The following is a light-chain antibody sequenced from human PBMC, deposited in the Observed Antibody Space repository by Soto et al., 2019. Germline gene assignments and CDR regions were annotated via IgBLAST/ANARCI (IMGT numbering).Light chain of an antibody. Sequence: IVLKQSPATLSVSPGERATLSCRASQSVSSSYLAWYQQKPGQAPRLLIYGASSRATGIPDRFSGSGSGTDFTLTISRLEPEDFAVYYCQQYGNSPRTFGQGTKV. J-gene: IGKJ1*01. V-gene: IGKV3-20*01. CDR2: GAS. CDR3: QQYGNSPRT. CDR1: QSVSSSY.